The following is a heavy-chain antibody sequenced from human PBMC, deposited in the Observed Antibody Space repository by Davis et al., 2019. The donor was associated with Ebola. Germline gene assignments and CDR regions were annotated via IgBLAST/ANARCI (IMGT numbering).Heavy chain of an antibody. CDR3: ARGGDWTLDY. V-gene: IGHV4-34*01. CDR1: GGSFSGYY. CDR2: INHSGST. D-gene: IGHD2-21*01. J-gene: IGHJ4*02. Sequence: SETLSLTCGVYGGSFSGYYWSWFRQPPGKGLEWIGEINHSGSTNYNPSLKSRVTISVDTSKNQFSLKLSSVTAADTAVYYCARGGDWTLDYWGQGTLATVSS.